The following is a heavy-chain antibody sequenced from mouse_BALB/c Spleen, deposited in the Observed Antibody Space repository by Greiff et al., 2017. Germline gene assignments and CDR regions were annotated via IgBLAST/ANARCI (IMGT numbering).Heavy chain of an antibody. D-gene: IGHD1-1*01. CDR2: IWTGGGT. CDR1: GFSLTSYD. Sequence: VQLQESGPGLVAPSQSLSITCTVSGFSLTSYDISWIRQPPGKGLEWLGVIWTGGGTNYNSAFMSRLSISKDNSKSQVFLKMNSLQTDDTAIYYCVRDTYGSRGFAYWGQGTLVTVSA. CDR3: VRDTYGSRGFAY. J-gene: IGHJ3*01. V-gene: IGHV2-9-2*01.